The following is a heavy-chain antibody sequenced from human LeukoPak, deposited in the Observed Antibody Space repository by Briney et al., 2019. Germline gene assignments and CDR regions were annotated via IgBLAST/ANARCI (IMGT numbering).Heavy chain of an antibody. CDR3: ARGGGLDV. CDR1: GFTVSSDY. V-gene: IGHV3-7*03. Sequence: GGSLRLSCAASGFTVSSDYMSWVRQAPGKGLEWVASINHNGNVNYYVDSVKGRFTISRDNAKNSLYLQMSNLRAEDTAVYFCARGGGLDVWGQGATSPSP. D-gene: IGHD3-16*01. J-gene: IGHJ6*02. CDR2: INHNGNVN.